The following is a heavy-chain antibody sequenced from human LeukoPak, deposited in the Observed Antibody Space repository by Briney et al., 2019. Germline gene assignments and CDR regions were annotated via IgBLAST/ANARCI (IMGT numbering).Heavy chain of an antibody. CDR3: ARGARNYYDSSGYYPPTRWFDP. V-gene: IGHV4-59*12. CDR1: GGSISSYY. Sequence: PSETLSLTCTVSGGSISSYYWSWIRQPPGKGLEWIGYIYYSGSTNYNPSLKSRVTISVDTSKNQFSLKLSSVTAADTAVYYCARGARNYYDSSGYYPPTRWFDPWGQGTLVTVSS. D-gene: IGHD3-22*01. J-gene: IGHJ5*02. CDR2: IYYSGST.